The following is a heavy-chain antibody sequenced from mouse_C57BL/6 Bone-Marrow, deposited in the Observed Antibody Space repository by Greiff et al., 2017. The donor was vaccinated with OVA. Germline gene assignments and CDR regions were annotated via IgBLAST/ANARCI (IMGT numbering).Heavy chain of an antibody. CDR3: ATAQAVAY. Sequence: VQLQQSGAELVRPGTSVKVSCKASGYAFTNYLIEWVKQRPGQGLEWIGVINPGSGGTNYNEKFKGKATLTADKSSSTAYMQLSSLTSEDSAVYFCATAQAVAYWGQGTLVTVSA. D-gene: IGHD3-2*02. CDR2: INPGSGGT. J-gene: IGHJ3*01. V-gene: IGHV1-54*01. CDR1: GYAFTNYL.